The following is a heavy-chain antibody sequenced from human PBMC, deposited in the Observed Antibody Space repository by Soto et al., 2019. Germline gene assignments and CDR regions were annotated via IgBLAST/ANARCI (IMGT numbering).Heavy chain of an antibody. CDR2: VTYSGST. J-gene: IGHJ4*02. CDR3: ARGLPANY. CDR1: GESVRDYF. Sequence: QVQLQQWGAGLLKPSETLSLTCAVFGESVRDYFWSWIRQPPGKGLEWIGEVTYSGSTNYNPSLKSRVTMSVDTSENRFSLQLRSVTAADAAVYYCARGLPANYWGKGTLVTVSS. V-gene: IGHV4-34*01.